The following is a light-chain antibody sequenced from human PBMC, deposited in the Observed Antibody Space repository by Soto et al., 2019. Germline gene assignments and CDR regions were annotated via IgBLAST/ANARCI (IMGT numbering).Light chain of an antibody. V-gene: IGKV1-5*03. Sequence: DIQMTQSPSSLSASVGDRVTITCRASQSISSYLNWYQQKPGKAPKLLIYKASSLESGVPSRFSGSGSGTEFTLTISSLQPDDFATYYCQQYNSYRTFGQGTKV. CDR3: QQYNSYRT. CDR2: KAS. J-gene: IGKJ1*01. CDR1: QSISSY.